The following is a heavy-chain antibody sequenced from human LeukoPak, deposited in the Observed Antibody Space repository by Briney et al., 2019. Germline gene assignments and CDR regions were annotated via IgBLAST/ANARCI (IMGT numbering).Heavy chain of an antibody. Sequence: GGSLRLSCAASGFTFSSYGMHWVRQAPGKGLEWVAFIRYDGSNKYYADSVKGRFTISRDNSKNTLYLQMNSLRAEDTAVYYCARVSGPGMNEYFHLWGQGTLVTVSS. CDR2: IRYDGSNK. D-gene: IGHD3-10*01. CDR1: GFTFSSYG. V-gene: IGHV3-30*02. J-gene: IGHJ1*01. CDR3: ARVSGPGMNEYFHL.